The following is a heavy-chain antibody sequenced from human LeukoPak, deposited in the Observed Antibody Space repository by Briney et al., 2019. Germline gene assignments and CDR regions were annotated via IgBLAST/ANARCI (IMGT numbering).Heavy chain of an antibody. J-gene: IGHJ2*01. Sequence: SETLSLTCTVSGYSISSGYHWGWIRQPPGKGLEWIGAIHHSGSTYYNPSLKSRVTISVGTSKNQFSLKLSSVTAADTAVYYCARVGYCSHGSCLRLDWYFDLWGRGTLVTVSS. CDR1: GYSISSGYH. CDR2: IHHSGST. V-gene: IGHV4-38-2*02. CDR3: ARVGYCSHGSCLRLDWYFDL. D-gene: IGHD2-15*01.